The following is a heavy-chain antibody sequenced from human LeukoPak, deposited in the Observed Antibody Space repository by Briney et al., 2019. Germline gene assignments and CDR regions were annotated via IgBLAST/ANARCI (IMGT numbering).Heavy chain of an antibody. CDR2: INHSGST. CDR1: GVSFSGYY. D-gene: IGHD2-15*01. J-gene: IGHJ5*02. CDR3: ARGRCSGGSCYSSNWFDP. V-gene: IGHV4-34*01. Sequence: SETLSLTCAVYGVSFSGYYWSWIRQPPGKGLEWIWEINHSGSTNYNPSLKSRGTISVDTSTNQFPLKLSSLTASDTAVYYCARGRCSGGSCYSSNWFDPWGQGTLVTVSS.